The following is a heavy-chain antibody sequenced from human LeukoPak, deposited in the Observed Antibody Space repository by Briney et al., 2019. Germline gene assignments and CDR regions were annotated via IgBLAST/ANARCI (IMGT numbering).Heavy chain of an antibody. J-gene: IGHJ4*02. CDR3: ARAGDFWSGYLGYYFDY. V-gene: IGHV3-21*01. Sequence: PGGSLRLSCAASGFTFSSYSMNWVRQAPGKGLEWVSSISSSSSYIYYADSVKGRFTISRDNAKNSLYLQMNSLRAEDTAVYYCARAGDFWSGYLGYYFDYWGQGTLVTVSS. CDR1: GFTFSSYS. CDR2: ISSSSSYI. D-gene: IGHD3-3*01.